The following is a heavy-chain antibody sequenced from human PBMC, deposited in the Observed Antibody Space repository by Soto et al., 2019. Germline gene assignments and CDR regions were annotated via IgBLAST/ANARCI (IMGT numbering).Heavy chain of an antibody. CDR1: GGTFGTYT. Sequence: QVQLVQSGAEVKKPGSSVKVSCKASGGTFGTYTISWVRQAPGQGLEWMGRIIPYLDITDYAQKFQGRFTIAADKSTTTVYMELNRLRSEDTAVYFCARDTTYWGQGTLVTVSS. CDR3: ARDTTY. D-gene: IGHD5-18*01. V-gene: IGHV1-69*02. CDR2: IIPYLDIT. J-gene: IGHJ4*02.